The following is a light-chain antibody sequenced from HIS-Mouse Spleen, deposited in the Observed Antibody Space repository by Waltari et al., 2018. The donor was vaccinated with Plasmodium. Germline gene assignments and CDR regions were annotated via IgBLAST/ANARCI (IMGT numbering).Light chain of an antibody. CDR1: QSVLYSSNNKNY. CDR3: QQYYSTPYT. J-gene: IGKJ2*01. V-gene: IGKV4-1*01. CDR2: WAS. Sequence: DIVMTQSPDSLAVSLAERATITCKSSQSVLYSSNNKNYLAWYQQKPGHPPKLLIYWASTRESGVPDRFSGSGSGTDFTLTISSLQAEDVAVYYCQQYYSTPYTFGQGTKLEIK.